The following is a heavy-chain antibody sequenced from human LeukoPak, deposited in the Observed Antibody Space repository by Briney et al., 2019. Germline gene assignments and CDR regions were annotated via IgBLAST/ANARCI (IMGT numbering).Heavy chain of an antibody. CDR2: ISSSSSYI. CDR1: GFTFSSYS. V-gene: IGHV3-21*01. J-gene: IGHJ4*02. Sequence: GGSLRLSCAASGFTFSSYSMNWVRQAPGKGLEWVSSISSSSSYIYYADSVKGRFTISRDNAKNSLYLQMNSLRAEDTAVYYCAKDYTAMGLYYFDYWGQGTLVTVSS. D-gene: IGHD5-18*01. CDR3: AKDYTAMGLYYFDY.